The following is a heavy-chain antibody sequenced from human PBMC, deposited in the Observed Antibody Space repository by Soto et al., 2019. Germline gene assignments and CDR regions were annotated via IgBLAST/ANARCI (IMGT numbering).Heavy chain of an antibody. CDR1: GFTFSSYG. V-gene: IGHV3-30*03. J-gene: IGHJ4*02. CDR2: ISKDGNVK. Sequence: QVQLVESGGGVVQPGRSLRLSCAASGFTFSSYGMHWVRQAPGKGLEWVAVISKDGNVKYYAESVKGRFTISRDNSKNTMNLQMNRLGAEDTAAKYCTGGVASGYWGQGTLVTVSS. D-gene: IGHD7-27*01. CDR3: TGGVASGY.